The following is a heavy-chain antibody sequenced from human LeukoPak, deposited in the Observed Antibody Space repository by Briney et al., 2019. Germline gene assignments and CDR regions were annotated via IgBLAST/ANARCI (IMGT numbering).Heavy chain of an antibody. CDR3: ARDAHLRGAAVRYFDL. CDR2: ISGSGGST. Sequence: PGGSLRLSCAASGFTLSSNYMTWVRQAPGKGLEWVSAISGSGGSTYYADSVKGRFTISRDNSKNTLYLQMNSLRAEDTAVYYCARDAHLRGAAVRYFDLWGRGTLVTVSS. CDR1: GFTLSSNY. J-gene: IGHJ2*01. V-gene: IGHV3-23*01. D-gene: IGHD3-10*01.